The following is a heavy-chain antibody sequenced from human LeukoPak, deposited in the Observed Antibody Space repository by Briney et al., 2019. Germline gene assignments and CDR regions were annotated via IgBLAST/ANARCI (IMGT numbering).Heavy chain of an antibody. CDR2: IYYSGST. J-gene: IGHJ4*02. CDR1: GGSISSSSYY. V-gene: IGHV4-39*01. Sequence: PSETLSLTCTVSGGSISSSSYYWGWIRQPPGKGLEWIGSIYYSGSTYYNPSLKSRVTISVDTSKNQFSLKLSSVTAADTAVYYCARGVSNSGGSCPPLYFDYWGQGTLVTVSS. CDR3: ARGVSNSGGSCPPLYFDY. D-gene: IGHD2-15*01.